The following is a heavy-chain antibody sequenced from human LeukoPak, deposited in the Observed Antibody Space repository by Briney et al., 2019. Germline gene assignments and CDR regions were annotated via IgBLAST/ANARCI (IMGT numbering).Heavy chain of an antibody. D-gene: IGHD3-9*01. CDR2: IIPIFGTA. CDR1: GGTFSSYA. J-gene: IGHJ6*03. Sequence: SVKVSCKASGGTFSSYAISWVRQAPGQGLEWMGGIIPIFGTANYAQKFQGRVTITTDESTCTAYVELSSLRSEDTAVYYCAREGGEGYFDWRHRNYYYYYYMDVWGKGTTVTVSS. V-gene: IGHV1-69*05. CDR3: AREGGEGYFDWRHRNYYYYYYMDV.